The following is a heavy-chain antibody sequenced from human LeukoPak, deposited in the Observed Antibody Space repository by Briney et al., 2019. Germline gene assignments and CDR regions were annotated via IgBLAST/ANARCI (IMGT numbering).Heavy chain of an antibody. CDR3: VRDDGGNSWDY. Sequence: GGSLRVSCAASGFTFNSYEMNWVRQAPGKGLEWVSYITNSGSTKYYADSVKGRFTISRDNAKNSLYLQMNSLRAEDTAVYYCVRDDGGNSWDYWGQGALVTVSS. D-gene: IGHD4-23*01. CDR1: GFTFNSYE. CDR2: ITNSGSTK. J-gene: IGHJ4*02. V-gene: IGHV3-48*03.